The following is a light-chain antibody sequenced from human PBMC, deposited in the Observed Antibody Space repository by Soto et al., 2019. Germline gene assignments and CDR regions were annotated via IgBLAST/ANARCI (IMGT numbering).Light chain of an antibody. V-gene: IGKV3D-15*01. CDR2: GSF. Sequence: EIVMTQSPATLSVSTGERATLSCRASQSVSSSLAWYQQKPGQAPRLLIYGSFSRATGIPDRFSGSGSGTDFTLTISRLEPEDFAVYYCQQYNNWPPWTFGQGSKV. CDR3: QQYNNWPPWT. J-gene: IGKJ1*01. CDR1: QSVSSS.